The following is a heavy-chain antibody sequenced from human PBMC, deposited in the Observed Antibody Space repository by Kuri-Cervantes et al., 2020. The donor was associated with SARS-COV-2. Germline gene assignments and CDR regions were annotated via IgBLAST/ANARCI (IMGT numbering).Heavy chain of an antibody. D-gene: IGHD2-21*01. CDR1: GFTFSTCA. CDR3: ARARVGVFDF. CDR2: ITSDGSNK. Sequence: LSLTCAASGFTFSTCAMHWVRQAPGKGVEWVAMITSDGSNKNYADSVKGRFTISRDNSKNTLYLQINSLRTEDTAVFYCARARVGVFDFWGQGALVTVSS. V-gene: IGHV3-30*04. J-gene: IGHJ4*02.